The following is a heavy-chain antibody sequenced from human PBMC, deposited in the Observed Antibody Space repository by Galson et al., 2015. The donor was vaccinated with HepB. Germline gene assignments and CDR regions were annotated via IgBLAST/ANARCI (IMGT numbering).Heavy chain of an antibody. J-gene: IGHJ4*02. CDR2: IKSKTDGGTT. CDR3: TTDIHTLSYDSSGYYFDY. CDR1: GFTFSNAW. D-gene: IGHD3-22*01. Sequence: SLRLSCAASGFTFSNAWMSWVRQAQGKGLEWVGRIKSKTDGGTTDYAAPVKGRFTISRDDSKNTLYLQMNSLKTEDTAVYYCTTDIHTLSYDSSGYYFDYWGQGTLVTVSS. V-gene: IGHV3-15*01.